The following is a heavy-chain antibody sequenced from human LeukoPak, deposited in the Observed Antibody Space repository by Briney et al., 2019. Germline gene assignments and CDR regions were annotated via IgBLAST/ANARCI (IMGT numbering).Heavy chain of an antibody. CDR2: ISGSGGST. J-gene: IGHJ4*02. CDR1: GFNLASYM. CDR3: AKGTLGYCSSTSCLTDY. V-gene: IGHV3-23*01. D-gene: IGHD2-2*01. Sequence: GGSLRLSCAASGFNLASYMLNWVRQAPGKGLEWVSAISGSGGSTYYADSVKGRFTISRDNSKNTLYLQMNSLRAEDTAVYYCAKGTLGYCSSTSCLTDYWGQGTLVTVSS.